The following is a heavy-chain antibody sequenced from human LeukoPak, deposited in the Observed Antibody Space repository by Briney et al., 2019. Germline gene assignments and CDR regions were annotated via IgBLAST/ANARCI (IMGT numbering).Heavy chain of an antibody. J-gene: IGHJ6*03. Sequence: KPSETLSLTCTVSGGSISSYYWSWIRQPPGKGLEWIGYIYYSGSTNYNPSLKSRVTISVDTSKNQFSLKLSSVTAADTAVYYCARRVKGYGSGVSCNPYYYNRDIGEKGPRVTVP. CDR1: GGSISSYY. CDR3: ARRVKGYGSGVSCNPYYYNRDI. V-gene: IGHV4-59*01. CDR2: IYYSGST. D-gene: IGHD2-15*01.